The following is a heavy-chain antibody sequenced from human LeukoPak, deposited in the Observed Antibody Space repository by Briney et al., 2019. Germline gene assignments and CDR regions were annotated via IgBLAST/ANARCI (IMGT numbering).Heavy chain of an antibody. CDR1: GGSISSGGYY. J-gene: IGHJ4*02. D-gene: IGHD2-2*01. CDR2: IYHSGST. CDR3: ARGFFRSSAAYLDY. Sequence: PSQTLSLTCTVSGGSISSGGYYWSWIRQPPGKGLEWIGYIYHSGSTYYNPSLKSRVTISVDRSKNQFSLKLSSVTAADTAVYYCARGFFRSSAAYLDYWGQGTLVTVSS. V-gene: IGHV4-30-2*01.